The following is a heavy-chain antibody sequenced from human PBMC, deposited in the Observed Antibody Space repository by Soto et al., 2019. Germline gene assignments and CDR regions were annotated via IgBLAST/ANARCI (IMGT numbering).Heavy chain of an antibody. CDR1: GFTFRDYY. V-gene: IGHV3-11*01. D-gene: IGHD6-13*01. Sequence: GALRLSCAGSGFTFRDYYMSWVRLAPGQGLEWVSYMSSSGATIYYADSVKGRFTISRDNAKNSLYLQMNSLRADDTAVYYCARAGTRGSFVPGSSWQTPQYYGMDVWGPGTTVTVSS. J-gene: IGHJ6*02. CDR2: MSSSGATI. CDR3: ARAGTRGSFVPGSSWQTPQYYGMDV.